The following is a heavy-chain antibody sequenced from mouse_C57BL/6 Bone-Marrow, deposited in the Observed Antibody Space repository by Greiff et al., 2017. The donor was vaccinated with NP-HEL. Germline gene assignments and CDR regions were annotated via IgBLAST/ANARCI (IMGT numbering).Heavy chain of an antibody. J-gene: IGHJ1*03. D-gene: IGHD2-2*01. Sequence: EVQLVESGAELVRPGASVKLSCTASGFNIKNDYMHWVKQRPEQGLEWIGWIDPENGDTEYASKFQGKATITADTSSNTAYLQLSSLTSEDTAVYYCTSTMVTTWWYFDVWGTGTTVTVSS. CDR3: TSTMVTTWWYFDV. CDR1: GFNIKNDY. CDR2: IDPENGDT. V-gene: IGHV14-4*01.